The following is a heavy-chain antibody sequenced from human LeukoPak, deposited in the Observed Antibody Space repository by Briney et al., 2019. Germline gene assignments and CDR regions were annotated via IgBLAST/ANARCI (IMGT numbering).Heavy chain of an antibody. J-gene: IGHJ3*02. CDR1: GGSISSYY. Sequence: SETLSLTCTVSGGSISSYYWSWIRQPPGKGLEWIGYIYYSGSTNYNPSLKSRVTISVDTSKNQFSLKLSSVTAADTAVYYCARDPLYGGISGTFDIWGQGTMVTVSS. CDR3: ARDPLYGGISGTFDI. D-gene: IGHD4-23*01. V-gene: IGHV4-59*12. CDR2: IYYSGST.